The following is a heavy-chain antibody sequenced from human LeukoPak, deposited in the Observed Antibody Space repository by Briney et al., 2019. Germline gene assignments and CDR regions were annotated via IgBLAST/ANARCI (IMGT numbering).Heavy chain of an antibody. CDR1: EYSFTSYW. CDR3: ARHSRSYLFFDC. D-gene: IGHD1-26*01. V-gene: IGHV5-51*01. CDR2: IYPGDSDT. Sequence: GESLKISCKGSEYSFTSYWIGWVRQMPGKGLEWMGIIYPGDSDTRYSPSFPGQVTISANKSISTADLQWRSLKASDTAMYYCARHSRSYLFFDCWGQGTLVTVSS. J-gene: IGHJ4*02.